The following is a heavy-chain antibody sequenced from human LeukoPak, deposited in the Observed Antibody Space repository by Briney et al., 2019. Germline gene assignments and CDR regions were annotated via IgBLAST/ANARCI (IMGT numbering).Heavy chain of an antibody. CDR1: GYTFTSNC. J-gene: IGHJ4*02. D-gene: IGHD1-26*01. V-gene: IGHV1-46*01. CDR3: ARVGGNYPIN. CDR2: INPSGGST. Sequence: VASVKVSCKASGYTFTSNCMLWVRQAPGQGLEWMGIINPSGGSTSYAQKFQGRVTMTRDTSTSTVYMELSSLRSEDTAVYYCARVGGNYPINWGQGSLVTVSS.